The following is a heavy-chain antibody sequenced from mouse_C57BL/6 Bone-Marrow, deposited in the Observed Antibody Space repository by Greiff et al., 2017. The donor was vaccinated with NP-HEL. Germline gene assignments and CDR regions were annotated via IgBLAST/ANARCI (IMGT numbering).Heavy chain of an antibody. CDR3: ARMGLGDWFAY. CDR1: GYTFTSYW. CDR2: IDPSDSET. V-gene: IGHV1-52*01. J-gene: IGHJ3*01. D-gene: IGHD3-1*01. Sequence: QVQLQQPGAELVRPGSSVKLSCKASGYTFTSYWMHWVKQRPIQGLEWIGNIDPSDSETHYNQKFKDKATLTVDKSSSTADMQLSSLTSEDSAVYYCARMGLGDWFAYWGQGTLVTVSA.